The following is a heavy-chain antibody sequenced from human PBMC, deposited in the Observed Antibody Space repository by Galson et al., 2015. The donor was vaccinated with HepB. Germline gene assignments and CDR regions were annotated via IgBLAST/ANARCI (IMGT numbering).Heavy chain of an antibody. V-gene: IGHV3-21*01. Sequence: SLRLSCAASGFTFSSYSMNWVRQAPGKGLEWVSSISSSSSYIYYADSVKGRFTISRDNAKNSLYLQMNSLRAEDTAVYYCARDVRPYCGGDCDWYFDLWGRGTLVTVSS. J-gene: IGHJ2*01. CDR1: GFTFSSYS. D-gene: IGHD2-21*01. CDR3: ARDVRPYCGGDCDWYFDL. CDR2: ISSSSSYI.